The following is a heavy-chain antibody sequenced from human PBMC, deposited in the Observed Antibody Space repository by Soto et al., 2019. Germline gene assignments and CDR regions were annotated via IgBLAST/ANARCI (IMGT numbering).Heavy chain of an antibody. CDR3: ARREVEIDIVSWFDI. D-gene: IGHD2-15*01. Sequence: GASVKVSCKASGGTFSSYTISWVRQAPGQGLEWMGRIIPILGIANYAQKFQGRVTITADKSTSTAYMELSSLRSEDTAVYYCARREVEIDIVSWFDIWGQGTMVTVSS. V-gene: IGHV1-69*02. J-gene: IGHJ3*02. CDR2: IIPILGIA. CDR1: GGTFSSYT.